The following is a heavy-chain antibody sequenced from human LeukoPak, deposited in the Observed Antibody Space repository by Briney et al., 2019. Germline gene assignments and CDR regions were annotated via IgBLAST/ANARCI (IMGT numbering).Heavy chain of an antibody. Sequence: PQTLSLTCTVSGGSISSGDYYWSWIRQPPGKGLEWIGYIYYSGSTYYNPSLKSRVTISVDTSKNQFSLKLSSVTAADTAVYYCARHLPAGVIAMDYWGQGTLVTVSS. J-gene: IGHJ4*02. D-gene: IGHD2-21*01. CDR1: GGSISSGDYY. V-gene: IGHV4-30-4*08. CDR2: IYYSGST. CDR3: ARHLPAGVIAMDY.